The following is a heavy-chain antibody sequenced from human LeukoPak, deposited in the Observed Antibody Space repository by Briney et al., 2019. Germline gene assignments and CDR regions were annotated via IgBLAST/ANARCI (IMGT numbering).Heavy chain of an antibody. J-gene: IGHJ4*02. CDR3: ARDLSGGGLDY. Sequence: PGRSLRLSCAASGFTFTIYGMHWVRQAPGKGLEWVAVIWYDGTNKYYADSVKGRFTISRDNSKNTLYLQMGRLRAEDMAVYYCARDLSGGGLDYWGQGTLVTVSS. D-gene: IGHD3-10*01. CDR2: IWYDGTNK. CDR1: GFTFTIYG. V-gene: IGHV3-33*01.